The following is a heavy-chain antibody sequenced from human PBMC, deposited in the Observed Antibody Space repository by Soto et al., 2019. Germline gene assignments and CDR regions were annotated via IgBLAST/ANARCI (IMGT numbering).Heavy chain of an antibody. CDR2: IYYSGST. CDR1: GGSVSSGSYY. V-gene: IGHV4-61*01. J-gene: IGHJ6*02. CDR3: ARDRVSGVGGDYARYYYYGMDV. Sequence: QVQLQESGPGLVKPSETLSLTCTVSGGSVSSGSYYWSWIRQPPGKGLEWIGYIYYSGSTNYNPSLKSRVTISVYTSKNQFSLKLSSVTAADTAVYYCARDRVSGVGGDYARYYYYGMDVWGQGTTVTVSS. D-gene: IGHD4-17*01.